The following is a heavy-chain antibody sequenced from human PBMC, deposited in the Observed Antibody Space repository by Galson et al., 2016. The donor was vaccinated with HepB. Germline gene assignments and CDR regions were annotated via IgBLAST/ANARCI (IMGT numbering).Heavy chain of an antibody. Sequence: SLRLSCAASGFTLSNSAMSWVRQAPGKGLEWVSAMSDSGGSTYYADSVKGRFTISRDDATNSLYLQMNSLRDEDTAVYYCAKKATATTGAKTKRVWYFDLWGRGTLVTVSS. J-gene: IGHJ2*01. V-gene: IGHV3-23*01. CDR1: GFTLSNSA. D-gene: IGHD1-7*01. CDR2: MSDSGGST. CDR3: AKKATATTGAKTKRVWYFDL.